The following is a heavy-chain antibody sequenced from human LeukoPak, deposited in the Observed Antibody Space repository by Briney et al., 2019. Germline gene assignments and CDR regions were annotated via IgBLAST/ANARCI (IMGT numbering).Heavy chain of an antibody. D-gene: IGHD5-12*01. V-gene: IGHV3-7*01. J-gene: IGHJ4*02. Sequence: GGSLRLSCAASGFTFSTYAMSWVRQAPGKGLEWVANINQDGSEKYYADSVKGRFTISRDNAENSLYLQINSLRAGDTAVYYCTRDGVATIWGIIDYWGQGTLVTVSS. CDR2: INQDGSEK. CDR3: TRDGVATIWGIIDY. CDR1: GFTFSTYA.